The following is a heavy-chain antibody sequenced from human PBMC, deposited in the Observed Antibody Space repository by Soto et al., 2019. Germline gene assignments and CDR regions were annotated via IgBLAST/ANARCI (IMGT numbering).Heavy chain of an antibody. J-gene: IGHJ4*02. Sequence: QVQLVESGGGVVQPGRSLRVSCAASGFSFSSSGIHWVRQAPGKGLEWVAVISYDGVNKYYGDSVKGRFTISRDNSKNTLFLQMNSLRPDDTAIYYCAKVSESGGVDSWGQGTLLTVSS. CDR3: AKVSESGGVDS. D-gene: IGHD2-15*01. CDR2: ISYDGVNK. V-gene: IGHV3-30*18. CDR1: GFSFSSSG.